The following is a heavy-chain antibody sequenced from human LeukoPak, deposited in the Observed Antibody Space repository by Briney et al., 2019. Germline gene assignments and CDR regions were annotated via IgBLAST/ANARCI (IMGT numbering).Heavy chain of an antibody. V-gene: IGHV3-23*01. CDR1: GFTFSSYG. CDR3: AKGHPYSNYVLRAFDY. D-gene: IGHD4-11*01. CDR2: ISNSGGST. Sequence: GGSLRLSCAASGFTFSSYGMSWVRQAPGKGLEWVSGISNSGGSTYYADSVKGRFTISRDNSKNTLYLQMNSLRAEDTALYYCAKGHPYSNYVLRAFDYWGQGTLVTVSS. J-gene: IGHJ4*02.